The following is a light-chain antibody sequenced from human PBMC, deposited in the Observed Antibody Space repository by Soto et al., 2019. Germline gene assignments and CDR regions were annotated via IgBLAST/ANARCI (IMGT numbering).Light chain of an antibody. CDR1: SPNIGSNI. Sequence: QSALSQPPSASGTPGQRVTISCSGRSPNIGSNIVNWYQQLPGTAPKLLIYNNDQRPSGVPDRFSGSKSGTSASLAISGLQSEDEADYYCSAWDASLNAILFGGGTKLTVL. J-gene: IGLJ2*01. CDR2: NND. V-gene: IGLV1-44*01. CDR3: SAWDASLNAIL.